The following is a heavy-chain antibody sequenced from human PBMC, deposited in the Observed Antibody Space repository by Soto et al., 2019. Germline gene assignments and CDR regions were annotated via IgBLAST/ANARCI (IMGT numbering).Heavy chain of an antibody. CDR3: ARLIVSLVDAFDI. D-gene: IGHD1-26*01. CDR1: GGTFSSYT. CDR2: IIPILGIA. V-gene: IGHV1-69*02. Sequence: QVQLVQSGAEVKKPGSSVKVSCKASGGTFSSYTISWVRQAPGQGIEWMGRIIPILGIANYAQKFQGRVTITADKSTSTAYMELSSLRSEDTAVYYCARLIVSLVDAFDIWGQGTMVTVSS. J-gene: IGHJ3*02.